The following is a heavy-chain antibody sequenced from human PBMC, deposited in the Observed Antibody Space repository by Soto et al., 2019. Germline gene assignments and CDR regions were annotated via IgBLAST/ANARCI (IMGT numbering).Heavy chain of an antibody. CDR1: LCTFSDSW. D-gene: IGHD3-3*02. CDR3: ARDRAFSSFDY. CDR2: ITPDGSDK. Sequence: PGGSLRLSCAASLCTFSDSWRNWVRQAPGKGLQWVASITPDGSDKYYVGSVKGRFTISRDNARNSLYLQMNNLRADDTAVYYCARDRAFSSFDYXXQGSLVTVSS. V-gene: IGHV3-7*01. J-gene: IGHJ4*02.